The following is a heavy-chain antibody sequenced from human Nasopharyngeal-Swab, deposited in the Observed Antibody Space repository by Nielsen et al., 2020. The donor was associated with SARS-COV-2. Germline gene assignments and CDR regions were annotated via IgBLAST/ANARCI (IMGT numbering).Heavy chain of an antibody. CDR3: AKPHTVTTNYYYYMDV. CDR2: ISYDGSNK. Sequence: GESLKISCAASGFTFSSYGMHWVRQAPGKGLEWVAVISYDGSNKYYADSVKGRFTISRDNAKNSLYLQINSLRAEDTAVYYCAKPHTVTTNYYYYMDVWGKGTTVTVSS. J-gene: IGHJ6*03. V-gene: IGHV3-30*18. CDR1: GFTFSSYG. D-gene: IGHD4-11*01.